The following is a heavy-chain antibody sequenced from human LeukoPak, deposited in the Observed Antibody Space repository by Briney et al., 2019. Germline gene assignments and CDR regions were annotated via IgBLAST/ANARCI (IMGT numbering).Heavy chain of an antibody. CDR1: GFTFSSYG. CDR2: ISSSSSHI. D-gene: IGHD6-13*01. J-gene: IGHJ4*02. CDR3: AKVASSWTKYYFDY. Sequence: GGSLRLSCAASGFTFSSYGMSWVRQAPGKGLEWVSSISSSSSHIYYADSVTGRFTVSRDNAKNSLYLQMNSLRAEDTALYYCAKVASSWTKYYFDYWGQGTLVTVSS. V-gene: IGHV3-21*04.